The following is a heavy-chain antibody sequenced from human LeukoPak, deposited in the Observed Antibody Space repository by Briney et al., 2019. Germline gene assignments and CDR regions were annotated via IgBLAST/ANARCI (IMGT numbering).Heavy chain of an antibody. CDR3: ARMTTVVTRGDY. D-gene: IGHD4-23*01. CDR2: IIPIFGTA. V-gene: IGHV1-69*13. CDR1: GGTFSSYA. Sequence: SVKVSCKASGGTFSSYAISWVRQAPGQGLEWMGGIIPIFGTANYAQKFQGRVTITADESTSTAYMELSSLRSEDTAMYYCARMTTVVTRGDYWGQGTLVTVSS. J-gene: IGHJ4*02.